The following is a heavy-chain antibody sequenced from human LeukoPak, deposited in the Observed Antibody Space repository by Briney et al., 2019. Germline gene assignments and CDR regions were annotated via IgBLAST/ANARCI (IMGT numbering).Heavy chain of an antibody. D-gene: IGHD5-12*01. CDR1: GYTFTSYD. CDR2: MNPNSGNT. Sequence: ASVKVSCKASGYTFTSYDINWVRQATGQGLEWMGWMNPNSGNTGYAQKFQGRVTMTRNTSISTAYMELSSLRSEDTAVYYCARSNSGYASYWYYGMDVWGQGTTVTVSS. V-gene: IGHV1-8*01. CDR3: ARSNSGYASYWYYGMDV. J-gene: IGHJ6*02.